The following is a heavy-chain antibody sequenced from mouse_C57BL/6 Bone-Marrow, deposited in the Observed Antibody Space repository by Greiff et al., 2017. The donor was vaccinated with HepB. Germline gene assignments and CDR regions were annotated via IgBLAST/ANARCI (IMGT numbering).Heavy chain of an antibody. Sequence: DVMLVESGGDLVKPGGSLKLSCAASGFTFSSYGMSWVRQTPDKRLEWVATISSGGSYTYYPDSVKGRFTISRDNAKNTLYLQMSSLKSEDTAMYYCARQGITTVVAPAYWGQGTTLTVSS. CDR3: ARQGITTVVAPAY. CDR1: GFTFSSYG. CDR2: ISSGGSYT. D-gene: IGHD1-1*01. J-gene: IGHJ2*01. V-gene: IGHV5-6*02.